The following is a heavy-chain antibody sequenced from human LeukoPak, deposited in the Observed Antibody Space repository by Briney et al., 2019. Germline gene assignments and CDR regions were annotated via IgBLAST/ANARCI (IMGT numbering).Heavy chain of an antibody. CDR3: ARDPHYYGTGYYGMDV. V-gene: IGHV4-59*01. Sequence: SETLSLTCTVSGGSISSYYWSWIRQPPGKGLEWIGYIYYSGSTNYNPSLKSRVTISVDTSKNQFSLKLSSVTAADTAVYYCARDPHYYGTGYYGMDVWGQGTTVTVSS. CDR2: IYYSGST. CDR1: GGSISSYY. D-gene: IGHD3-10*01. J-gene: IGHJ6*02.